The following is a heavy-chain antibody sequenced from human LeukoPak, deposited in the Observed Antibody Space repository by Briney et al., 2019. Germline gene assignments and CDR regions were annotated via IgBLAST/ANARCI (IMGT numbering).Heavy chain of an antibody. V-gene: IGHV6-1*01. CDR3: ARDGCSGGSCYSGWFDP. CDR2: TYYRSKWYN. J-gene: IGHJ5*02. D-gene: IGHD2-15*01. CDR1: RDSLSTNSAA. Sequence: SRTLSLTFAISRDSLSTNSAAWNWLRQSPSRGLEWLGRTYYRSKWYNDYAVSVKGRLTINPDTSKNQFSLQLNSVTPEDTAVYYCARDGCSGGSCYSGWFDPWGQGTLVTVSS.